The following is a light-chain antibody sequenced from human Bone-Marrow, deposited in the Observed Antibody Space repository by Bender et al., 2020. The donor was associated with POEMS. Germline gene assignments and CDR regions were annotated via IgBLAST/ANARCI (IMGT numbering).Light chain of an antibody. CDR1: SSNTGSGYD. J-gene: IGLJ3*02. Sequence: TQPPSVSGAPGQRVTISCTGSSSNTGSGYDINWYQHLPGTAPKLLIYGYNNRPSGVSSRFSGSKSGNTASLTISGLQAEDEGDYYCSSYATISTLVFGGGTKLTVL. V-gene: IGLV1-40*01. CDR2: GYN. CDR3: SSYATISTLV.